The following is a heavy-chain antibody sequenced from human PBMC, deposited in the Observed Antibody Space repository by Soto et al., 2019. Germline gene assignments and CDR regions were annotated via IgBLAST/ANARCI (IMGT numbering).Heavy chain of an antibody. CDR2: IYYSGST. CDR3: ARVHGIVVVTATDY. CDR1: GGSISSSSYY. Sequence: QLLESGPGLVKPSETLSLTCTVSGGSISSSSYYWGWIRQPPGKGLEWIGSIYYSGSTYYNPSLKSRVTISVDTSKNQFSLKLSSVTAADTAVYYCARVHGIVVVTATDYWGQGTLVTVSS. J-gene: IGHJ4*02. D-gene: IGHD2-21*02. V-gene: IGHV4-39*01.